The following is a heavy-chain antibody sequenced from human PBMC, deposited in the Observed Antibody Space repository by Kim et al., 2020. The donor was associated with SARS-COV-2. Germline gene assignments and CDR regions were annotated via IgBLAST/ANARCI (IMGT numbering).Heavy chain of an antibody. CDR3: AKRSVDCSGGSCYLNYYYYYGMDV. Sequence: GGSLRLSCAASGFTFSSYAMSWVRQAPGKGLEWVSAISGSGGSTYYADSVKGRFTISRDNSKNTLYLQMNSLRAEDTAVYYCAKRSVDCSGGSCYLNYYYYYGMDVWGQGTTVTVSS. CDR1: GFTFSSYA. V-gene: IGHV3-23*01. J-gene: IGHJ6*02. CDR2: ISGSGGST. D-gene: IGHD2-15*01.